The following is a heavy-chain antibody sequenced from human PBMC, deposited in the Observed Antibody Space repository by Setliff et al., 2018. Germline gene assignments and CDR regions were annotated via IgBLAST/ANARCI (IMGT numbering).Heavy chain of an antibody. J-gene: IGHJ6*02. CDR3: ATIDCGNSFCFYHYNTDV. V-gene: IGHV1-18*01. CDR2: ISLHSEYT. D-gene: IGHD3-9*01. CDR1: GYTSDFYG. Sequence: ASVKVSCKTSGYTSDFYGINWVRQAPGQGPEWMGLISLHSEYTEYPQKLQDRLSLTADTSTNTVYMELRGLRSDDSAVYYCATIDCGNSFCFYHYNTDVWGQGTTVTVSS.